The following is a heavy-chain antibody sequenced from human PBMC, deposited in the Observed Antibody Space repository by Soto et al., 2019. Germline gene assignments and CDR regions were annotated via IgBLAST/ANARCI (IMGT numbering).Heavy chain of an antibody. J-gene: IGHJ5*02. Sequence: QTGGSLRLSCVASGFTFSTYDMHWVRQVTGKGLEWVSAIGTLFDTYYVGSVKGRFTVSRENARNSFFLQMNSLRAGDTAIYYCARGRSNDFRSSPPTKFDPWAREPWSPSPQ. D-gene: IGHD2-21*02. CDR3: ARGRSNDFRSSPPTKFDP. V-gene: IGHV3-13*04. CDR2: IGTLFDT. CDR1: GFTFSTYD.